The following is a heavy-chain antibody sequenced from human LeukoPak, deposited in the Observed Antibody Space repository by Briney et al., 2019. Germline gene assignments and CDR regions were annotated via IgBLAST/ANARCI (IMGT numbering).Heavy chain of an antibody. V-gene: IGHV3-53*01. CDR1: GFTVSSNY. CDR3: ASNSGIDSSVSY. CDR2: IYSGGST. Sequence: PGGSLRLSCAASGFTVSSNYMSWVRQAPGKGLEWVSVIYSGGSTYYADSVKGRFTISRDSSKNTLYLQMNSLRAEDTAVYYCASNSGIDSSVSYWGQGTLVTVSS. D-gene: IGHD3-22*01. J-gene: IGHJ4*02.